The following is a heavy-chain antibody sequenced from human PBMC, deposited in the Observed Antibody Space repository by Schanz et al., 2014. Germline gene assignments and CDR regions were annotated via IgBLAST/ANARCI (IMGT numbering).Heavy chain of an antibody. CDR1: GFTFSSYA. D-gene: IGHD3-10*01. CDR2: ISGSGGST. Sequence: EVHLVESGGGLVQPGGSLRLSCAASGFTFSSYAMSWVRQAPGKGLEWVSAISGSGGSTYYADSVKGRFTISRDNSKSTLYLQMNSLRAEDTAVYYCAKGRFGELSAFDIWGQGTMVTVSS. V-gene: IGHV3-23*04. J-gene: IGHJ3*02. CDR3: AKGRFGELSAFDI.